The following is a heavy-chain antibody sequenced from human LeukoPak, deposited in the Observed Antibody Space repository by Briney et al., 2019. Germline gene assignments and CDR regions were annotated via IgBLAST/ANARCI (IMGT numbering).Heavy chain of an antibody. CDR1: GFTFSNHG. D-gene: IGHD5-24*01. V-gene: IGHV3-30*02. CDR2: IRFDGSAQ. J-gene: IGHJ4*02. CDR3: AKDYNWGLDY. Sequence: GGSLRLSCAASGFTFSNHGMHWLRQPPGKGLEWLTWIRFDGSAQFYADSVKGRLTISRDNSKNTLYLQLNGLRVEDTAVYYCAKDYNWGLDYWGQGTLVTVSS.